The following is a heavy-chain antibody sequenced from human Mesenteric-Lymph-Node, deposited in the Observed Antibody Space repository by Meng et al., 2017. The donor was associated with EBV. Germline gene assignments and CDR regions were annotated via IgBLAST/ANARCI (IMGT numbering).Heavy chain of an antibody. V-gene: IGHV4-4*02. CDR1: GACISSSNW. J-gene: IGHJ4*02. D-gene: IGHD2-21*01. CDR2: IYTTGGN. Sequence: VQREGSGRGRVESLGTLNPPWPVYGACISSSNWGKWVRQSPGKVLEWIGEIYTTGGNTYSTFFESRVTMSVDKSKHPFSLILNSVTAADTAMYYCARGVLFRGVIDLYYFDYWGQGTLVTVSS. CDR3: ARGVLFRGVIDLYYFDY.